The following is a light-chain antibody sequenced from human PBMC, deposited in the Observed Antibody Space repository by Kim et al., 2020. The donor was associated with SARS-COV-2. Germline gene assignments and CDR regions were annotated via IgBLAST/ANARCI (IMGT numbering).Light chain of an antibody. CDR2: DNN. CDR3: GTWDSGLSVNWV. Sequence: QSVLTQPPSVSAAPGQNVTISCSGSSSSVGNNYVSWYHHLPGTAPKLLIYDNNRRPSGIPDRFSGSKSDATATLGITGLQSGDEADYYCGTWDSGLSVNWVFGGGTQLTVL. V-gene: IGLV1-51*01. J-gene: IGLJ3*02. CDR1: SSSVGNNY.